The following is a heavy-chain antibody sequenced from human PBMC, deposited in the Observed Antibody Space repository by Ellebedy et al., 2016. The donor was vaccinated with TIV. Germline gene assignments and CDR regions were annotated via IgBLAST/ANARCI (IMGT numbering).Heavy chain of an antibody. CDR1: GGSISSYY. CDR2: IYNSGST. D-gene: IGHD6-13*01. Sequence: SETLSLTCTVSGGSISSYYWSWIRQPAGKGLEWIGRIYNSGSTNYNPSLKSRVTMSVDTSKNQFSLKLSSVTAADTAVYYCARVGWRIAAARGAFDIWGQGTMVTVSS. J-gene: IGHJ3*02. CDR3: ARVGWRIAAARGAFDI. V-gene: IGHV4-4*07.